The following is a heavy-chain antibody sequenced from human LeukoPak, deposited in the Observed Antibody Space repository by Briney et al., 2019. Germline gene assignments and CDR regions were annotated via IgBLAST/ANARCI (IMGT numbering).Heavy chain of an antibody. CDR3: ARGRGKVARLMDY. J-gene: IGHJ4*02. V-gene: IGHV4-59*12. D-gene: IGHD2-15*01. CDR2: VYYSGST. Sequence: SETLSLTCTVSGGSLSGFYWSWIRQPPGAGLEWIGYVYYSGSTTYNPSLKSRVTISVDTSKNQIFLKLNSVTAADTAVYHCARGRGKVARLMDYWGQGTLVTVSS. CDR1: GGSLSGFY.